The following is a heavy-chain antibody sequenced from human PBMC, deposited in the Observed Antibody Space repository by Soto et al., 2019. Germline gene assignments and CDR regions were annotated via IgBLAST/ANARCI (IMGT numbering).Heavy chain of an antibody. Sequence: SETLSLTCIVSGGSINNYYWSWIRQPPGKGLEWIGYSYYSGRTSYNPSLKSRVTISVDTSKNQFSLKLSSVTAADTAVYYCARVSGSYYYGMDVWGQGTTVTVSS. V-gene: IGHV4-59*01. CDR3: ARVSGSYYYGMDV. D-gene: IGHD1-26*01. J-gene: IGHJ6*02. CDR1: GGSINNYY. CDR2: SYYSGRT.